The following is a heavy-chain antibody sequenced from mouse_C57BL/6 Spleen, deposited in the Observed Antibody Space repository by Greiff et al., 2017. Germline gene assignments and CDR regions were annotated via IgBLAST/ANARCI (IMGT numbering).Heavy chain of an antibody. Sequence: QVQLKESGPGLVAPSQSLSITCTVSGFSLTSYAISWVRQPPGKGLEWLGVIWTGGGTNYTSALNSRLSIIKDNSKSQVFLKMHSLQTDDTARYYCARNPNTHYCGEFAYWGQGTLVTVSA. CDR2: IWTGGGT. V-gene: IGHV2-9-1*01. J-gene: IGHJ3*01. CDR3: ARNPNTHYCGEFAY. CDR1: GFSLTSYA. D-gene: IGHD1-2*01.